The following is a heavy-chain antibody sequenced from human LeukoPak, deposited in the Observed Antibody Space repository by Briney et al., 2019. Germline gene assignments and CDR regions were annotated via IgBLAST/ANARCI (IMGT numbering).Heavy chain of an antibody. V-gene: IGHV3-30*03. CDR3: ARTREQWQVLDY. D-gene: IGHD6-19*01. CDR1: GLSFGSYG. J-gene: IGHJ4*02. Sequence: GRSLRLSCAASGLSFGSYGMHWVRQAPGKGLEWVAVISFEGSSQYYADSVKGRFTISRDNSKNMVYLQMNSLRTEDTAVYYCARTREQWQVLDYWGQGTLVTVSS. CDR2: ISFEGSSQ.